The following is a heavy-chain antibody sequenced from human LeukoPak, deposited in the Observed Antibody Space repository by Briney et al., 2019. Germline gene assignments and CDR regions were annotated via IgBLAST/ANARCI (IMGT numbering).Heavy chain of an antibody. D-gene: IGHD6-19*01. Sequence: GGSLRLSCAASGFTFSNSAMSWVRQAPGKGLEWVSTLSGSGIATYYANSVKGRFTISRDNSKNTLYLQMNSLRAEDTAVYYCAKGIYSSGWSYFDYWGHGTLVTVSS. V-gene: IGHV3-23*01. CDR1: GFTFSNSA. CDR3: AKGIYSSGWSYFDY. J-gene: IGHJ4*01. CDR2: LSGSGIAT.